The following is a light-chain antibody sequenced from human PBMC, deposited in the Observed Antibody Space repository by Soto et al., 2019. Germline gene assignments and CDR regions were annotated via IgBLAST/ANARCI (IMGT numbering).Light chain of an antibody. CDR2: DVS. CDR1: SSDVGCYSH. Sequence: QSALTQPPSASGSPGHSVTISCTGTSSDVGCYSHVYWYQQHPGKAPKLMIYDVSQRPSGVPDRSSGSKAANTASLTGSGLQAEDEADYFCGSNAGIYTSVFGTGTKVTVL. V-gene: IGLV2-8*01. CDR3: GSNAGIYTSV. J-gene: IGLJ1*01.